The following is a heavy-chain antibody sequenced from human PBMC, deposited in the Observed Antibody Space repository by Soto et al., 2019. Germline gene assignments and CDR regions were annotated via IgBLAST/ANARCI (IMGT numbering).Heavy chain of an antibody. CDR2: MNPNSGNT. V-gene: IGHV1-8*01. CDR1: GYTFTSSD. D-gene: IGHD3-3*01. Sequence: ASVKVSCKASGYTFTSSDINWVRQATGQGLEWMGWMNPNSGNTGYAQKFQGRVTMTRNTSISTAYMELSSLTSEDTAVYYCARAPLGIRVVHDFWGQGTLVTVSS. CDR3: ARAPLGIRVVHDF. J-gene: IGHJ4*02.